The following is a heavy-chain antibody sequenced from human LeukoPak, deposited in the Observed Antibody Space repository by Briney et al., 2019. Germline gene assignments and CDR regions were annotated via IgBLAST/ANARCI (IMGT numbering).Heavy chain of an antibody. CDR3: VRGIDHTYYDILTGENPDY. J-gene: IGHJ4*02. D-gene: IGHD3-9*01. V-gene: IGHV1-46*01. CDR2: VYATGGTT. CDR1: EDTFTYYH. Sequence: ASVKVSCKASEDTFTYYHIHWVRQAPGQGVEWMGAVYATGGTTINTQKFQGRVTMTRDTSKSTVYMELSSLRFEDTAMYYCVRGIDHTYYDILTGENPDYWGQGTLVTVSS.